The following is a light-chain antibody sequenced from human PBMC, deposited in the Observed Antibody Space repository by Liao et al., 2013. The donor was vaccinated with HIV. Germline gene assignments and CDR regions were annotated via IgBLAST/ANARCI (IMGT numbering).Light chain of an antibody. J-gene: IGLJ3*02. CDR2: HNN. CDR1: QLFDQS. CDR3: QAWDSYSWV. V-gene: IGLV3-1*01. Sequence: SYELTQPPSLSVSPGQTAHITCTGAQLFDQSAFWYQQRPGQSPVLVIYHNNKRPSGIPERFSGSNSGNTATLTISETQAMDEADYYCQAWDSYSWVFGGGTELTVL.